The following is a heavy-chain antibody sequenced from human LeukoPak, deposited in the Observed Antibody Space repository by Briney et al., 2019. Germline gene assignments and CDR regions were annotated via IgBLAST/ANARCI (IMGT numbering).Heavy chain of an antibody. D-gene: IGHD3-9*01. Sequence: PSETLSLTCTVSGGSISSYYWSWIRQPAGKGLEWIGRIYTSGSTNYNPSLKSRVTMSVDTSKNQFSLKLSSVTAADTAVYYCARHPPFRYYDILTGYSGPPGTNWFDPWGQGTLVTVSS. J-gene: IGHJ5*02. CDR1: GGSISSYY. CDR3: ARHPPFRYYDILTGYSGPPGTNWFDP. V-gene: IGHV4-4*07. CDR2: IYTSGST.